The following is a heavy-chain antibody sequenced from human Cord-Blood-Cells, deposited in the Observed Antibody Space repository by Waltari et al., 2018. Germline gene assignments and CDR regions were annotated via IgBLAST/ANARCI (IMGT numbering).Heavy chain of an antibody. J-gene: IGHJ4*02. CDR2: ISIDGSNK. CDR3: ARGDLIVPAATPRDY. V-gene: IGHV3-30-3*01. CDR1: GFTFSSYA. D-gene: IGHD2-2*01. Sequence: QVQLVESGGGVVQPGRSLRLSCAASGFTFSSYAMHWVRQAPGKGLEWVAVISIDGSNKYYADSVKGRFTISRDNSKNTLYLQMNSLRAEDTAVYYCARGDLIVPAATPRDYWGQGTLVTVSS.